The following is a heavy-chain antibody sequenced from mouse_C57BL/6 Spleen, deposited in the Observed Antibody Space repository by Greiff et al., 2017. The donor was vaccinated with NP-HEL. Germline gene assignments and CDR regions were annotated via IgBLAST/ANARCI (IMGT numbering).Heavy chain of an antibody. V-gene: IGHV1-20*01. Sequence: VQLQQSGPELVKPGDSVKISCKASGYSFTGYFMNWVMQSHGKSLEWIGRINPYNGDTFYNQKFKGKATLTVDKSSSTAHMELRSLTSEDSAVYYCARDYYGSRGDWYFDVWGTGTTVTVSS. J-gene: IGHJ1*03. CDR3: ARDYYGSRGDWYFDV. CDR1: GYSFTGYF. CDR2: INPYNGDT. D-gene: IGHD1-1*01.